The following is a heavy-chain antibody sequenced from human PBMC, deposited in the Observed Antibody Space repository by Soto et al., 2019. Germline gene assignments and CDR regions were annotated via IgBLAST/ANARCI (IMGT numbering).Heavy chain of an antibody. CDR3: ANGYDFSGDFDY. V-gene: IGHV3-23*01. D-gene: IGHD5-12*01. CDR2: ISGSGGST. CDR1: GFTFSSYA. J-gene: IGHJ4*02. Sequence: PGGSLRLSCAASGFTFSSYAMSWVRQAPGKGLEWVSAISGSGGSTYYADYVKGRFTNSRDNSKNTLYLQMNSLRAEDTAVYYCANGYDFSGDFDYWGQGTLVTVSS.